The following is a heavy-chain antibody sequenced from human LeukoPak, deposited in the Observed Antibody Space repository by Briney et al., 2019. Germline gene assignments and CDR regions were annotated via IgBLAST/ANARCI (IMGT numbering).Heavy chain of an antibody. Sequence: SVKVSCKASGGTFSSYAISWVRQAPGQGLEWMGGIIPIFGTANYAQKFLGRVTITADESTSTAYMELSSLRSEDTAVYYCAREAGGIAAAGTFDYWGQGTLVTVSS. V-gene: IGHV1-69*13. CDR3: AREAGGIAAAGTFDY. CDR1: GGTFSSYA. D-gene: IGHD6-13*01. CDR2: IIPIFGTA. J-gene: IGHJ4*02.